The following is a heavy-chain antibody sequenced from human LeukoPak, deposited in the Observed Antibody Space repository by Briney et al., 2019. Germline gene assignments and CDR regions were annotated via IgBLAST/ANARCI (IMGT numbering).Heavy chain of an antibody. J-gene: IGHJ5*02. Sequence: GGTLRLSCAASGFTFSSYAMSCVRQAPGGGLECGSTISSVGSSTYCADSVKGRYTISRDNSKNTLYLQMNSLRAEDTAVHYCTKGAYSHGPNYFDPWGQGTLVTVSS. CDR1: GFTFSSYA. D-gene: IGHD5-18*01. CDR3: TKGAYSHGPNYFDP. CDR2: ISSVGSST. V-gene: IGHV3-23*01.